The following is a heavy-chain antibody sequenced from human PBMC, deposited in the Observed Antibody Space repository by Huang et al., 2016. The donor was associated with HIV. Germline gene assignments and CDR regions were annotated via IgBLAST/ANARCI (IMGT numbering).Heavy chain of an antibody. D-gene: IGHD3-9*01. CDR3: ARYRLTGTFLDS. V-gene: IGHV7-4-1*02. J-gene: IGHJ4*02. CDR1: GYTFTTYS. Sequence: QVQLVQSGSELRKPGASVKVPCKASGYTFTTYSLIWVRQAPGQGLEWMGWIHTKTGKPTYAQGLTGRFVFSLDTTVNTAYLQISSLKTDDTAKYFCARYRLTGTFLDSWGQGTQVTVSS. CDR2: IHTKTGKP.